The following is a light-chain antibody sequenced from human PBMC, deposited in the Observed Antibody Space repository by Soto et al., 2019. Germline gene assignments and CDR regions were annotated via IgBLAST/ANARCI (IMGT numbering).Light chain of an antibody. V-gene: IGKV3-20*01. J-gene: IGKJ1*01. Sequence: ETLLTQSPGTLSLSPGERATLSCRASQTVSNSYVSWYQHKPGQTPRVVIYAASSRTPGIPDRFSGSGYGTEFTLTISRLEPQDLAVYYCQQYGNSPWTFGQGTKVEI. CDR2: AAS. CDR1: QTVSNSY. CDR3: QQYGNSPWT.